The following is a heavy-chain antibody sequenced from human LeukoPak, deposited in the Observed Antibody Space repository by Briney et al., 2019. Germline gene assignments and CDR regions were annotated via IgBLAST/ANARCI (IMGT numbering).Heavy chain of an antibody. CDR2: INHSGST. CDR3: ARDPPVRDYYYGMDV. V-gene: IGHV4-34*01. J-gene: IGHJ6*02. CDR1: GGSFSGYY. Sequence: SETLSLTCAVYGGSFSGYYWSWIRQPPGKGLEWIGEINHSGSTNYNPSLKSRVTISVDTSKNQFSLKLSSVTAADTAVYYCARDPPVRDYYYGMDVWGRGTTVTVSS.